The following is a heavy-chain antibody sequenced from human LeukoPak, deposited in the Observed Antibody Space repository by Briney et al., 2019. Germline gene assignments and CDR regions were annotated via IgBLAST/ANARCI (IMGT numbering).Heavy chain of an antibody. CDR3: AKVKGYDSSGYYYG. V-gene: IGHV3-23*01. D-gene: IGHD3-22*01. J-gene: IGHJ4*02. CDR1: GFTFSSYA. CDR2: ISGSGGST. Sequence: GGSLRLSCAASGFTFSSYAMSWVRQAPGKGLEWVSAISGSGGSTYYADSVKGRFTISRDNSKNTLYLQMNSLRAEDTAVYYCAKVKGYDSSGYYYGWGQGTLVTVSS.